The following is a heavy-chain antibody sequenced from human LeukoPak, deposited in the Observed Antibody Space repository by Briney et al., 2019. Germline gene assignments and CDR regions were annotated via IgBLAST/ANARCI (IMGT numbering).Heavy chain of an antibody. CDR1: GYTFTSYG. V-gene: IGHV1-18*01. Sequence: ASVKVSCKASGYTFTSYGISWVRQAPGQGLEWMGWISAYNGNTNYAQKLQGRVTMTTDTSTSTAYMELRSLRSDDTAVYYCARDRLQYHTTGDAFDIWGQGTMVTVSS. D-gene: IGHD4-11*01. CDR2: ISAYNGNT. J-gene: IGHJ3*02. CDR3: ARDRLQYHTTGDAFDI.